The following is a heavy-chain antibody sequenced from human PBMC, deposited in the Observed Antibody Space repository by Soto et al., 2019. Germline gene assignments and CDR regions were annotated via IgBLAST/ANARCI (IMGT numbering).Heavy chain of an antibody. CDR3: ARGYCTNGVCYRWFDP. J-gene: IGHJ5*02. D-gene: IGHD2-8*01. V-gene: IGHV1-46*01. CDR1: GYTFTSYY. CDR2: INPSGGST. Sequence: GASVKVSCKASGYTFTSYYMHWVRQAPGQGLEWMGIINPSGGSTSYAQKFQGRVTMTRDTSTSTVYMELSSLRSEDTAVYYCARGYCTNGVCYRWFDPWGQGTLVTVSS.